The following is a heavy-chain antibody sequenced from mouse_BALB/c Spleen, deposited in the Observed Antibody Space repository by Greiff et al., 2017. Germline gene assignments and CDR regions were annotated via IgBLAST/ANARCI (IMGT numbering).Heavy chain of an antibody. CDR1: GFSLTSYG. J-gene: IGHJ4*01. V-gene: IGHV2-6-2*01. Sequence: VQLQQSGPDLVAPSQSLSITCTVSGFSLTSYGVHWVRQPPGKGLEWLVVIWSDGSTTYNSALKSRLSISKDNSKSQVFLKMNSLQTDDTAMYYCARHKYGNYVEAMDYWGQGTSVTVSS. CDR3: ARHKYGNYVEAMDY. CDR2: IWSDGST. D-gene: IGHD2-10*02.